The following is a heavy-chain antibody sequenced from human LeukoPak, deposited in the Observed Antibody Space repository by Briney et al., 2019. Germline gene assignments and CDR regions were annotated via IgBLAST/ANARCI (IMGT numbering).Heavy chain of an antibody. CDR1: GFTFSSYS. J-gene: IGHJ5*02. D-gene: IGHD4-17*01. CDR2: IKSKTDGGTT. V-gene: IGHV3-15*01. CDR3: TTDHPVTVTIDPLNWFDP. Sequence: PGGSLRLSCAASGFTFSSYSMNWVRQAPGKGLEWVGRIKSKTDGGTTDYAAPVKGRFTISRDDSKNTLYLQMNSLKTEDTAVYYCTTDHPVTVTIDPLNWFDPWGQGTLVTVSS.